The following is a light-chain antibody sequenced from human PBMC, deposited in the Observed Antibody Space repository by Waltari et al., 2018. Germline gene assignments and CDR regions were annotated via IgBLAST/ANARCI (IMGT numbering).Light chain of an antibody. Sequence: QSALTQPASVSGSPGQSITISCPGTSSDVGGYNYVSWYQQHPGKAPKLMIYDVSNRPSGVSNRCSGSKSGNTASLTISGLQAEGEADYYCSSYTSSSTVVFGGGTKLTVL. CDR1: SSDVGGYNY. J-gene: IGLJ2*01. CDR3: SSYTSSSTVV. CDR2: DVS. V-gene: IGLV2-14*03.